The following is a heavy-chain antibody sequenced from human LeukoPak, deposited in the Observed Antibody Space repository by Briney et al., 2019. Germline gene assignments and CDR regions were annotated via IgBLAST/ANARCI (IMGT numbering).Heavy chain of an antibody. CDR1: GGSVSRGGYY. CDR2: TSYSEGT. D-gene: IGHD1-26*01. Sequence: SETLSLTCTVSGGSVSRGGYYWNWIRQHPGKGLEWIGFTSYSEGTYYNPSLMSRITISVDRPQNQFSLKMRDVTAADTAVYFCATADWESFYFDSWGQGALVAVSS. CDR3: ATADWESFYFDS. J-gene: IGHJ4*02. V-gene: IGHV4-31*03.